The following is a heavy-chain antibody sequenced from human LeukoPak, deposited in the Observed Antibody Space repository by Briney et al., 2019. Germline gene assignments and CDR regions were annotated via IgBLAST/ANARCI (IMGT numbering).Heavy chain of an antibody. Sequence: PGRSLRLSCAASGFTFSSYDMHWVRQAPGKGLEWVAVIWYDGSNKYYADSVKGRFAISRDNSKNTLYLQMNSLRAEDTAVYYCAREAQIVVVVAATPYYGMDVWGQGTTVAVSS. CDR1: GFTFSSYD. D-gene: IGHD2-15*01. V-gene: IGHV3-33*01. J-gene: IGHJ6*02. CDR2: IWYDGSNK. CDR3: AREAQIVVVVAATPYYGMDV.